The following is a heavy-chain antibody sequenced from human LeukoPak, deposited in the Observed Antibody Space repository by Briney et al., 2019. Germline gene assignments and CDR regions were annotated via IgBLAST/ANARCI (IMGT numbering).Heavy chain of an antibody. Sequence: ASVKVSCKASGYTFSNYGISWVRQAPGQGLEWIGWNSAYNDNTNYAQKFHDRVSITTDTATDTSYMELRSLSSDDTALYYCARDWFCSGGSCRNVFDIWGQGTMVTVSS. J-gene: IGHJ3*02. CDR2: NSAYNDNT. CDR1: GYTFSNYG. D-gene: IGHD2-15*01. V-gene: IGHV1-18*01. CDR3: ARDWFCSGGSCRNVFDI.